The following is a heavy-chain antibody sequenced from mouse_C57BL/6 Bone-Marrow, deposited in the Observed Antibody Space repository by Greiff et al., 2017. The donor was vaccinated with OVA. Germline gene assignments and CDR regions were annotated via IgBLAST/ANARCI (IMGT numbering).Heavy chain of an antibody. CDR3: ARSVYDGFSYAMDY. J-gene: IGHJ4*01. CDR1: GYTFTSYG. Sequence: QVQLQQSGAELARPGASVKLSCKASGYTFTSYGISWVKQRTGQGLEWIGEIYPRSGNTYYNEKFKGKATLTADKSSRTAYMELRSLTSEDSAVYFCARSVYDGFSYAMDYWGQGTSVTVSS. V-gene: IGHV1-81*01. D-gene: IGHD2-3*01. CDR2: IYPRSGNT.